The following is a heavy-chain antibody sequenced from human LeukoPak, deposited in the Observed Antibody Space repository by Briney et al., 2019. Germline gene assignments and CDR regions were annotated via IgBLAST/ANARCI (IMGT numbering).Heavy chain of an antibody. CDR1: GFTFSSYS. CDR3: ARARDYGDYPPDS. Sequence: PGGSLRLSCAASGFTFSSYSMNWVRQAPGKGLEWVSHMGGSGTTIYYAGSVKGRFTISRDNAKKLLFLQMSNLRAEDTAVYYCARARDYGDYPPDSWGQGTLVTVSS. D-gene: IGHD4-17*01. J-gene: IGHJ4*02. CDR2: MGGSGTTI. V-gene: IGHV3-48*01.